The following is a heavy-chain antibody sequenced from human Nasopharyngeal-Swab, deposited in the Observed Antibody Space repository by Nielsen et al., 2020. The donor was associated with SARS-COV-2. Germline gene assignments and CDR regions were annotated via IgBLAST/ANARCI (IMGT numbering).Heavy chain of an antibody. CDR3: ARGTEYSSSWYLAPNLVDY. CDR2: ISSSSSYI. J-gene: IGHJ4*02. D-gene: IGHD6-13*01. CDR1: GFTFSTYS. V-gene: IGHV3-21*01. Sequence: GESLKISCAASGFTFSTYSMNWVRQAPGKGLEWVSSISSSSSYIYYADSVKGRFTISRDNAKNSLYLQMNSLRAEDTAVYYCARGTEYSSSWYLAPNLVDYWGQGTLVTVSS.